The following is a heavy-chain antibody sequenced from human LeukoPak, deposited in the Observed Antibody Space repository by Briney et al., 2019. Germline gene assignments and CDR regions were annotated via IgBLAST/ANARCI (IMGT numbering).Heavy chain of an antibody. V-gene: IGHV3-30*02. Sequence: PGGSLRLSCAASGFTFSNYAMHWVRQAPGKGLERVAFIRYDGSNKYYADSVKGRFTISRDNSKNTLYLQMNSLRAEDTAVYYCAKVKRTSCYTCWYFDLWGRGTLVTVSS. D-gene: IGHD2-2*02. CDR1: GFTFSNYA. CDR3: AKVKRTSCYTCWYFDL. J-gene: IGHJ2*01. CDR2: IRYDGSNK.